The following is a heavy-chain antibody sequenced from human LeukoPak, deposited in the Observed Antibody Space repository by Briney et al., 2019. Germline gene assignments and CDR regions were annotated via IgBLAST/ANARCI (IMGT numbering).Heavy chain of an antibody. D-gene: IGHD3-10*01. CDR1: GYSFSSYW. Sequence: GESLKISCKGSGYSFSSYWIGWVRQMPGKGLEWMGIIYPGDSETRYSPSSQGQVTTSADKSISTAYLQWSSLKASDTAMYYCAREAYGSGSPLDYWGQGTLVTVSS. J-gene: IGHJ4*02. CDR2: IYPGDSET. CDR3: AREAYGSGSPLDY. V-gene: IGHV5-51*01.